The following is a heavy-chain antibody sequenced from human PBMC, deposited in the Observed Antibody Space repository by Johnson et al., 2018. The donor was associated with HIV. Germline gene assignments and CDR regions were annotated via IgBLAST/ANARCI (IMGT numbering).Heavy chain of an antibody. V-gene: IGHV3-13*01. CDR1: GFTFSSYD. CDR2: IGTAGDT. Sequence: VQLVESGGGVVRPGGSLRLSCAASGFTFSSYDMHWVRQATGKGLEWVSAIGTAGDTYYPGSVKGRFTISRENAKNSLYLQMNSLRAGDTAVYYCARAQLLADDAFNNWGQGTMVTVSS. CDR3: ARAQLLADDAFNN. D-gene: IGHD6-6*01. J-gene: IGHJ3*02.